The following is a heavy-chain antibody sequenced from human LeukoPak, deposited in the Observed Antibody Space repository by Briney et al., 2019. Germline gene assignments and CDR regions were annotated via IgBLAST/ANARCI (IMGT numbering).Heavy chain of an antibody. CDR3: ARRGAYDSSGYPDAFDI. CDR1: GFTFSSYS. J-gene: IGHJ3*02. CDR2: ISISSSYI. V-gene: IGHV3-21*01. Sequence: PGGSLRLSCAASGFTFSSYSLNWVRQAPGKGLEWVSSISISSSYIYYADSVKGRFTISRDNAKNSLYLQMNSLRAEDTAVYYCARRGAYDSSGYPDAFDIWGQGTMVTVSS. D-gene: IGHD3-22*01.